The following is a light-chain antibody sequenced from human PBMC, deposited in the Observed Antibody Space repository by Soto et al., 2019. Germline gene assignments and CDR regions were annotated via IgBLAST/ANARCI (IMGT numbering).Light chain of an antibody. CDR3: QQSYSTPQWA. CDR1: QRISSY. V-gene: IGKV1-39*01. J-gene: IGKJ1*01. CDR2: AAS. Sequence: DIEMTQSPSSLSASVGDRVTITWRASQRISSYLNWYQQKPGKAPKLLIYAASSLQSGVPSRFSGSGSGTDFTLTISSLQPEDFATYYCQQSYSTPQWAFGQGTKVDIK.